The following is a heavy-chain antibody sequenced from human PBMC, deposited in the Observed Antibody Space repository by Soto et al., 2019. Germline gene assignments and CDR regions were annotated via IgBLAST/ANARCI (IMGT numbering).Heavy chain of an antibody. CDR2: ISAYNGNT. Sequence: QVQLVQSRAEVKNPGASVKVSCKASGYTFTSYGISWVRQAPGQGLEWMGWISAYNGNTNYAQKRQGRVTMTTDTAASRAYMELRSLGSDDTAVYYFASDQGGSYFYWGQGTLVSVSS. J-gene: IGHJ4*02. D-gene: IGHD1-26*01. CDR3: ASDQGGSYFY. CDR1: GYTFTSYG. V-gene: IGHV1-18*01.